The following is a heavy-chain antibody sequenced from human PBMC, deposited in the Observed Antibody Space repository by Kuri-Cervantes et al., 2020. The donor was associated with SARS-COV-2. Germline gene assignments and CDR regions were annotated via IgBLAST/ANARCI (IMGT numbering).Heavy chain of an antibody. CDR1: GFTVSSNY. CDR3: ASLITGTTGTRFDY. V-gene: IGHV3-53*05. Sequence: GESLKISCAASGFTVSSNYMSWVRQAPGKGLEWVSVIYSGGSTYYADSVKGRFTISRDNSKNTLYLQMNSLRAEDTAVYYCASLITGTTGTRFDYWGQGTLVTVSS. CDR2: IYSGGST. J-gene: IGHJ4*02. D-gene: IGHD1-20*01.